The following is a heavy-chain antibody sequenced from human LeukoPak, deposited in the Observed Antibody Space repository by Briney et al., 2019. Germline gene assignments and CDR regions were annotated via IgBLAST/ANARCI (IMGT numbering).Heavy chain of an antibody. CDR3: ARTYNIRYFDT. V-gene: IGHV3-33*01. CDR1: GFIFSSYG. D-gene: IGHD3-9*01. J-gene: IGHJ4*02. CDR2: IWSDASNT. Sequence: PGRSLRLSCAASGFIFSSYGMHWVRQARDKGLEWVAVIWSDASNTYYVDSVKGRFTISRDNSKNTLYLQMNSLRAEDTAVYYCARTYNIRYFDTWGQGTLVTVSS.